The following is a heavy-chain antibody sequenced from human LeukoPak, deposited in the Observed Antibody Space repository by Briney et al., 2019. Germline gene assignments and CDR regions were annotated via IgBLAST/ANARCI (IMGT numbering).Heavy chain of an antibody. J-gene: IGHJ4*02. CDR2: ISYDGSNK. D-gene: IGHD1-26*01. Sequence: GGSLRLSCAASGFTFSSYAMHWVRQAPGKGLEWVAVISYDGSNKYYADSVKGRFTISRDNAKNSLYLQMNSLRAEDTAVYHCARDGVGATDYWGQGTLVTVSS. V-gene: IGHV3-30-3*01. CDR3: ARDGVGATDY. CDR1: GFTFSSYA.